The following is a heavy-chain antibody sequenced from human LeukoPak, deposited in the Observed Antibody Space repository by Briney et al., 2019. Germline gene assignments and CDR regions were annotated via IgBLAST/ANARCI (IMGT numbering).Heavy chain of an antibody. J-gene: IGHJ3*02. CDR2: ISAYNGNT. Sequence: AASVKVSCKASGYTFTNYGISWVRQAPGQGLEWMGWISAYNGNTNYAHKVQGRVTMTTDTSTRTTYMELRSLRSDDTAVYYCARGYSSGFGNVAFDIWGQGTMVTVSS. D-gene: IGHD6-19*01. CDR1: GYTFTNYG. CDR3: ARGYSSGFGNVAFDI. V-gene: IGHV1-18*01.